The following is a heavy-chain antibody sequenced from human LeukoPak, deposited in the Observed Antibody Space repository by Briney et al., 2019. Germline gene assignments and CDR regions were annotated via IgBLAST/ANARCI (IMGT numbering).Heavy chain of an antibody. CDR2: IYYSGST. V-gene: IGHV4-59*01. CDR3: ARDDGVAVVDY. D-gene: IGHD6-19*01. CDR1: GGSISSYY. Sequence: SETLSLTCTVSGGSISSYYWCWIRQPPGKGLEWIGYIYYSGSTNYNPSLKSRVTISVDTSKNQFSLKLSSVTAADTAVYYCARDDGVAVVDYWGQGTLVTVSS. J-gene: IGHJ4*02.